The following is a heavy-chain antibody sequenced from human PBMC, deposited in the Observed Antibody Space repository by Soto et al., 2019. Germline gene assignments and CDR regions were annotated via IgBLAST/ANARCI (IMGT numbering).Heavy chain of an antibody. CDR2: MNPNSGNT. D-gene: IGHD2-15*01. CDR3: ARYHYYYCMDV. J-gene: IGHJ6*02. Sequence: QVQLVQSGAEVRKPGASVKVSCKASGYTFTTYDINWVRQATGQGLEWMGWMNPNSGNTVYAQKXXXXXXXXXXXXXXXXXXXXXXXXXXXXXXXXCARYHYYYCMDVWGQGTTVTVSS. V-gene: IGHV1-8*01. CDR1: GYTFTTYD.